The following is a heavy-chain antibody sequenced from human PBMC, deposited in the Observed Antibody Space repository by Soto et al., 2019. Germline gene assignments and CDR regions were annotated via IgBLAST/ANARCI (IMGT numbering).Heavy chain of an antibody. Sequence: QVQLVESGGGGVQPGRSLRLSCAAYGFTFSSYAMHWVRQAPGQGLVWVAVISDDGSNKYYADSVKGRFTISRDNSKNTQYLQMNSLRAEDTAVYYCARDLEYYYYYDGMDVWGQGTTVTVSS. V-gene: IGHV3-30-3*01. CDR3: ARDLEYYYYYDGMDV. J-gene: IGHJ6*02. CDR2: ISDDGSNK. CDR1: GFTFSSYA.